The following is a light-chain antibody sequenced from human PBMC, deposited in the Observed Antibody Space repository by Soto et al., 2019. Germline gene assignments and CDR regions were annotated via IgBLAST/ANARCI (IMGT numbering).Light chain of an antibody. J-gene: IGLJ1*01. CDR2: SSN. V-gene: IGLV1-44*01. CDR1: NSNIGSNT. Sequence: QSVLTQPPSASGTPGQRVTISCSGSNSNIGSNTVNWYQQLPGTAPKLPIYSSNQRPSGVPDRFSGSKSGTSASLAISGLQSEDEADYYCAAWDDSLHGYVFATGTKVTVL. CDR3: AAWDDSLHGYV.